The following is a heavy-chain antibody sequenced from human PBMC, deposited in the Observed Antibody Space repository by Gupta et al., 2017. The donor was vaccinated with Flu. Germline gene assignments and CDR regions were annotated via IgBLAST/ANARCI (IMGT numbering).Heavy chain of an antibody. CDR1: GGTFSSYA. Sequence: QVQLVQSGAEVKKPGSSVKVSCKASGGTFSSYAISWVRQAPGQGLEWMGGIIPIFGTANYAQKFQGRVTITADESTSTAYMELSSLRSEDTAVYYCARIAVEMATIVGEYYFDYWGQGTLVTVSS. D-gene: IGHD3-16*01. CDR2: IIPIFGTA. J-gene: IGHJ4*02. V-gene: IGHV1-69*01. CDR3: ARIAVEMATIVGEYYFDY.